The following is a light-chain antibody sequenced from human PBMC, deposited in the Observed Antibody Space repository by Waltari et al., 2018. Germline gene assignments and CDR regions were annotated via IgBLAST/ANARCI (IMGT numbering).Light chain of an antibody. V-gene: IGLV4-69*01. J-gene: IGLJ3*02. CDR1: SEHSSNI. CDR2: VNSDGSH. Sequence: QLVLTQSPSASASLGASVKLTCTLDSEHSSNIIACLQQQPEKGPRYWMKVNSDGSHTKGDEIPDRFSGSSSGAERYLIISSLQSEDEAVYYCETGGHGSWVFGGGTKLTVL. CDR3: ETGGHGSWV.